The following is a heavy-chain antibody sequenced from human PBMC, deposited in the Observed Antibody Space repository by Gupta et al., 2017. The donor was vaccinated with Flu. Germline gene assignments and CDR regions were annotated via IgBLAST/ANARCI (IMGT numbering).Heavy chain of an antibody. CDR3: AHRRSCSGGGCYVSRSGGWFDP. Sequence: EWLALIYWNDDKRYSPSLKSRLTITKDTSKNQVVLTMTNMDPVDTATYYCAHRRSCSGGGCYVSRSGGWFDPWGQGTLVTVSS. D-gene: IGHD2-15*01. J-gene: IGHJ5*02. V-gene: IGHV2-5*01. CDR2: IYWNDDK.